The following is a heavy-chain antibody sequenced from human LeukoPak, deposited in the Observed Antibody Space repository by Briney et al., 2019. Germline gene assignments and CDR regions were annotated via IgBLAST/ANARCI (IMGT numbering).Heavy chain of an antibody. Sequence: GGSLRLSCAASGFTFSSSAMNWVRQAPGKGLEWVSSINQISSHIYYAESVRGRFSISRDNAKNSVYLQMNSLRAEDTAIYYCARDATQYLRYGHFDYWGPGILVTVSS. J-gene: IGHJ4*02. V-gene: IGHV3-21*01. D-gene: IGHD3-9*01. CDR3: ARDATQYLRYGHFDY. CDR2: INQISSHI. CDR1: GFTFSSSA.